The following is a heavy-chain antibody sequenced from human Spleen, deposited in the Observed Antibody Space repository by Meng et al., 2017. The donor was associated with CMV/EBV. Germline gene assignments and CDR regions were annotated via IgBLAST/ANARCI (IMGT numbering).Heavy chain of an antibody. CDR1: GFTFSNYA. D-gene: IGHD6-13*01. V-gene: IGHV3-23*01. Sequence: GGSLRLSCAVSGFTFSNYAMSWVRQAPGMGLEWVSSISGSGGSTYYADSVKGRFTISRDNSKKSLFLQMDSLRAEDTAVYYCARGTPYSSRRGYWGQGTLVTVSS. CDR2: ISGSGGST. CDR3: ARGTPYSSRRGY. J-gene: IGHJ4*02.